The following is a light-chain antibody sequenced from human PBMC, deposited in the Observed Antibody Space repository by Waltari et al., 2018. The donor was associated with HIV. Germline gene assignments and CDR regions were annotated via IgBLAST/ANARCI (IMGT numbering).Light chain of an antibody. CDR2: GVS. Sequence: ELVMTQSPATVSVSPGERATLSCRASQSVSSKLAWYQQKPGQAPRLLIYGVSTRATGIPARFSGSGSGTEFTLTISSLQSEDFAVYYCQQYSYWPPLTFGGGTKVEIK. CDR3: QQYSYWPPLT. V-gene: IGKV3-15*01. CDR1: QSVSSK. J-gene: IGKJ4*01.